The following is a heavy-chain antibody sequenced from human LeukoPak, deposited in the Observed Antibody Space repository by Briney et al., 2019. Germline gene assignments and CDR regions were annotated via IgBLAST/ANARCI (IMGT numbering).Heavy chain of an antibody. J-gene: IGHJ4*02. CDR1: GGSIDSDY. Sequence: PSETLSLTCSVSGGSIDSDYWSWIRQCPGKGLGWIGYMFYTGSTNYNPSLKSRVTISLATSKTQFSLKLSSMTPADTAVYYCARAGGIYGSGSYYIDYWGQGTLVTVSS. D-gene: IGHD3-10*01. V-gene: IGHV4-59*01. CDR3: ARAGGIYGSGSYYIDY. CDR2: MFYTGST.